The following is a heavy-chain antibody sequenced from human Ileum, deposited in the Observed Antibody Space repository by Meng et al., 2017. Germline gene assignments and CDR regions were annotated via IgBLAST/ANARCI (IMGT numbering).Heavy chain of an antibody. J-gene: IGHJ4*02. Sequence: AQLREAGPGLVGPSGTRALTCVVSGGSTSSSFYWSWVRQSPGKGLEWIRQLYLAGSPNYNPPLESRVTISVDKSKNQFSLRLTSVTAADTAIFYCVRHGGKYFDSWGQGTLVTVSS. CDR2: LYLAGSP. CDR1: GGSTSSSFY. V-gene: IGHV4-4*02. D-gene: IGHD2-15*01. CDR3: VRHGGKYFDS.